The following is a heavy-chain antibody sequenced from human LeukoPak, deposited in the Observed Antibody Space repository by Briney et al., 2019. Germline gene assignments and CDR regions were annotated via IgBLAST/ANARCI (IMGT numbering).Heavy chain of an antibody. V-gene: IGHV3-23*01. CDR2: IEYSGGSA. Sequence: GGSLRLSCIVSGFTLSSYEMSWIRQAPGKGLEWVSSIEYSGGSAYYADSVKGRFSISREDSKNTLYLQLNSLRAEDTALYYCARDLWEILEGELDYWGQGTLVTVSS. J-gene: IGHJ4*02. D-gene: IGHD1-26*01. CDR1: GFTLSSYE. CDR3: ARDLWEILEGELDY.